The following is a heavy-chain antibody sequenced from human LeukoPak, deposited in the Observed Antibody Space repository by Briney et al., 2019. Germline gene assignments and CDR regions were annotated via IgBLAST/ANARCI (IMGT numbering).Heavy chain of an antibody. D-gene: IGHD6-13*01. CDR3: AKVARSWYTMFDY. J-gene: IGHJ4*02. V-gene: IGHV3-23*01. CDR1: GFTFSSYG. CDR2: ISGSGGSI. Sequence: GGSLRLSCAASGFTFSSYGMSWVRQAPGKGLEWVSAISGSGGSIYYADSVKGRFTISRDNSKNTLYLQMNSLRAEDTAVYYCAKVARSWYTMFDYWGQGTLVTVSS.